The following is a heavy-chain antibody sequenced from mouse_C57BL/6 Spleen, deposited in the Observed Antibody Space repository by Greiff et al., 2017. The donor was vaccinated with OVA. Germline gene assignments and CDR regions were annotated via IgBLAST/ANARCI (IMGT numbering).Heavy chain of an antibody. CDR2: INPNNGGT. CDR3: ARGGYSSGYVWFAY. D-gene: IGHD3-2*02. J-gene: IGHJ3*01. Sequence: EVQLQQSGPELVKPGASVKMSCKASGYTFTDYNMHWVKQSHGKSLEWIGYINPNNGGTSYNQKFKGKATLTVNKSSSTAYMELRSLTSEDSAVYYWARGGYSSGYVWFAYWGQGTLVTVSA. V-gene: IGHV1-22*01. CDR1: GYTFTDYN.